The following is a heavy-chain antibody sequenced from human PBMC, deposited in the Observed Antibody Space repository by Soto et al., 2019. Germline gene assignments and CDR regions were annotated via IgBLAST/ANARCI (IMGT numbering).Heavy chain of an antibody. D-gene: IGHD3-9*01. CDR3: ARNDDILTCYYE. J-gene: IGHJ4*02. Sequence: ASVKVSCKASGYTFTSYAMHWVRQAPGQRLEWMGWINAGNGNTKYSQKFQGRVTITRDTSASTAYMELSSLRSEDTAVYYCARNDDILTCYYEWGQGTLVTVS. V-gene: IGHV1-3*01. CDR1: GYTFTSYA. CDR2: INAGNGNT.